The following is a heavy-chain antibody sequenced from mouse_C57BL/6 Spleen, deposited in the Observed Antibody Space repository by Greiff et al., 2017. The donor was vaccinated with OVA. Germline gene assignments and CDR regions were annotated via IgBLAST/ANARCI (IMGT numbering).Heavy chain of an antibody. J-gene: IGHJ1*03. D-gene: IGHD1-1*01. Sequence: VQLQQSGPELVKPGASVKISCKASGYTFTDYNMDWVKQSHGKSLEWIGDINPNNGGTIYNQKFKGKATLTVDKSSSTAYMELRSLTSEDAAVYDCVRGVDATEEYMDDWGKGTTVTVSS. V-gene: IGHV1-18*01. CDR1: GYTFTDYN. CDR3: VRGVDATEEYMDD. CDR2: INPNNGGT.